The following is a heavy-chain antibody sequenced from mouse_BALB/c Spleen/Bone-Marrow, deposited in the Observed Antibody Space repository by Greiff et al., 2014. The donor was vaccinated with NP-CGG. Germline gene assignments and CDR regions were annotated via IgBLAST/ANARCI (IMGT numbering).Heavy chain of an antibody. Sequence: VQRVESGPGLVAPSQSLSTTCTVSGFSLTSYGVHWVRQPPGKGLEWLGVIWAGGSTNYNSALMSRLSISKDNSKSQVFLKMNSLQTDDTAMYYCARGSTTATFAYWGQGTLVTVSA. CDR2: IWAGGST. CDR1: GFSLTSYG. CDR3: ARGSTTATFAY. J-gene: IGHJ3*01. V-gene: IGHV2-9*02. D-gene: IGHD1-2*01.